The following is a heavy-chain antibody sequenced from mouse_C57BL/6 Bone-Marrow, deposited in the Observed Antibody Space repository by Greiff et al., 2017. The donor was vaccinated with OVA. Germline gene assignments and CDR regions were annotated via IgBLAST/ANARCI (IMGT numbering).Heavy chain of an antibody. Sequence: EVKLMESGPGLVKPSQSLSLTCSVTGYSITSGYYWNWIRQFPGNKLEWMGYISYDGSNNYNPSLKNRISITRDTSKNQFFLKLNSVTTEDTATYYCASGRPGFYYDYDGIYWGQGTLVTVSA. J-gene: IGHJ3*01. CDR1: GYSITSGYY. V-gene: IGHV3-6*01. D-gene: IGHD2-4*01. CDR2: ISYDGSN. CDR3: ASGRPGFYYDYDGIY.